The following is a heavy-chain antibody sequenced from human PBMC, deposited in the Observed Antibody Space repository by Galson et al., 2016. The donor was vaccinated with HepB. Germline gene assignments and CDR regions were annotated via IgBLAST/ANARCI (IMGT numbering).Heavy chain of an antibody. CDR2: ISTNGINE. CDR1: GFTFSKYA. CDR3: AKDEGVLRHFDWLTYDGFDM. D-gene: IGHD3-9*01. V-gene: IGHV3-30*18. Sequence: SLRLSCAASGFTFSKYALHWVRQAPGKGLEWVAVISTNGINEKYEDSVKGRLTVSRDNSKNPVDLQMKSLRPEDTALYYCAKDEGVLRHFDWLTYDGFDMWGQGTMVTVSS. J-gene: IGHJ3*02.